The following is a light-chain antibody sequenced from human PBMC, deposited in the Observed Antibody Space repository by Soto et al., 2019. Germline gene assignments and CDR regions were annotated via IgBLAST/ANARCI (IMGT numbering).Light chain of an antibody. CDR3: SSFTSSLTLV. Sequence: QSVLTQPASVSGSPGQSIAISCTGTSSDIGAYNYVSWYQHHPSKAPKLMIYEVSNRPSGVSNRFSGSKSGNTASLTISGLQADDEADYYCSSFTSSLTLVFDGGTKVTVL. CDR2: EVS. CDR1: SSDIGAYNY. J-gene: IGLJ2*01. V-gene: IGLV2-14*01.